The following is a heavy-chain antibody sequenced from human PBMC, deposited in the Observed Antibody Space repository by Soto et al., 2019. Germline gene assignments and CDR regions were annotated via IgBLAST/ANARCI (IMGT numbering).Heavy chain of an antibody. CDR1: GFTFSSYA. Sequence: EVQLLESGGGLAQPGGSLTLSCAASGFTFSSYAMSWVRQAPGKGLVWVSAISGSGGSTHYADSVKGRFTVSRDNSKNTLYLQMNSLRAEDTAVYYCAKVGGEQLGHYYYYGMDVWGQGTTVTVSS. J-gene: IGHJ6*02. V-gene: IGHV3-23*01. CDR2: ISGSGGST. D-gene: IGHD6-6*01. CDR3: AKVGGEQLGHYYYYGMDV.